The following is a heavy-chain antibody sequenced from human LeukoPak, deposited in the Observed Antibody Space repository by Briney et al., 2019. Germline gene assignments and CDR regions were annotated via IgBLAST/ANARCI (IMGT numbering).Heavy chain of an antibody. Sequence: VGSLRLSCAASGFTFSSYSMNWVRQAPGKGLEWVSYISSSSSTIYYADSVKGRFTISRDNAKNSLYLQMNSLRAEDTAVYYCARENRHFDWLLMGEWFDPWGQGTLVTVSS. CDR3: ARENRHFDWLLMGEWFDP. D-gene: IGHD3-9*01. CDR2: ISSSSSTI. J-gene: IGHJ5*02. V-gene: IGHV3-48*01. CDR1: GFTFSSYS.